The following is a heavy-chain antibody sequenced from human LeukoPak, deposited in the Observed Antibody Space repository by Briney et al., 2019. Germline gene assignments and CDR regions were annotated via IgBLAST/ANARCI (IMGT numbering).Heavy chain of an antibody. J-gene: IGHJ4*02. CDR1: GGSFSGYY. D-gene: IGHD2-8*01. CDR3: ARPHSGTVNASTYGVIDY. V-gene: IGHV4-34*01. CDR2: INHSGST. Sequence: SETLSLTCAVYGGSFSGYYWSWIRQPPGKGLEWIGEINHSGSTNYNPSLKSRVTISVDTSKNHFSLKLSSVTAADTAMYYCARPHSGTVNASTYGVIDYWGQGTLVTVSS.